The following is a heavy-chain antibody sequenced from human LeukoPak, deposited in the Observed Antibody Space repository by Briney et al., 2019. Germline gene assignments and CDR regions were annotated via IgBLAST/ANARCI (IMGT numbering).Heavy chain of an antibody. CDR1: GGSISSGSYY. D-gene: IGHD2/OR15-2a*01. Sequence: PSETLSLTCTVSGGSISSGSYYWSWIRQPAGKGLEWIGYIYYSGSTNYNPSLKSRVTISVDTSKNQFSLKLSSVTAADTAVYYCASSDYRRMTTSYGIDYWGQGTLVTVSS. CDR2: IYYSGST. J-gene: IGHJ4*02. V-gene: IGHV4-61*10. CDR3: ASSDYRRMTTSYGIDY.